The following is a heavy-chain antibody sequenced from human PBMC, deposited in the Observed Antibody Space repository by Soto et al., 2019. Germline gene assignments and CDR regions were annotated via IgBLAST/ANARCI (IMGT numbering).Heavy chain of an antibody. CDR2: IYYSGST. V-gene: IGHV4-31*03. D-gene: IGHD6-19*01. CDR3: ARETPPRYSSGWYPTRGYYYGMDV. Sequence: PSETLSLTCTVSGGSISSGGCYWSWIRQHPGKGLEWIGYIYYSGSTYYNPSLKSRVTISVDTSKNQFSLKLSSVTAADTAVYYCARETPPRYSSGWYPTRGYYYGMDVWGQGTTVTVSS. CDR1: GGSISSGGCY. J-gene: IGHJ6*02.